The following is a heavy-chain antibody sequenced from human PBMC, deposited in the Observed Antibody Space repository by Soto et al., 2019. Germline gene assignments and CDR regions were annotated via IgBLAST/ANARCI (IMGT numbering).Heavy chain of an antibody. CDR1: GYTFTSYG. CDR3: GRGLKYTGYDFPPLGGWFDP. CDR2: ISAYNGNT. J-gene: IGHJ5*02. D-gene: IGHD5-12*01. Sequence: QVQLVQSGAEVKKPGASVKVSCNASGYTFTSYGLSWVRQAPGLGLEWMGWISAYNGNTNYAQKLQGRVTMTTDTSTSTAYMELRSLRSDDSAVYYCGRGLKYTGYDFPPLGGWFDPWGQGTLGTVSS. V-gene: IGHV1-18*01.